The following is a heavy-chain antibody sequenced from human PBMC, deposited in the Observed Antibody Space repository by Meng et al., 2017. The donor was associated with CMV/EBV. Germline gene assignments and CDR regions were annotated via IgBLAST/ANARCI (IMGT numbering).Heavy chain of an antibody. J-gene: IGHJ5*02. V-gene: IGHV4-61*01. CDR1: GGSVSSGSYY. Sequence: QVQLQESGPGLVKPSETLSLTCSVSGGSVSSGSYYWTWIRQPPGKGLEWIGYIYHSGSTNYNPSLKSRVTISVDASRDQFSLRLSSVTAADTAVYYCARCTNYFDPWGQGTLVPSPQ. CDR2: IYHSGST. CDR3: ARCTNYFDP. D-gene: IGHD4/OR15-4a*01.